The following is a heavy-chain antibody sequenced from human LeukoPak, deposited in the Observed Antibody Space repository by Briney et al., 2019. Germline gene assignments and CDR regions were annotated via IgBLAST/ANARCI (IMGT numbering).Heavy chain of an antibody. CDR1: DGSISSYY. CDR2: IYYSGST. V-gene: IGHV4-59*12. J-gene: IGHJ2*01. D-gene: IGHD2-15*01. Sequence: PSETLSLTCTVSDGSISSYYWSWIRQPPGKGLEWIGYIYYSGSTNYNPSLKSRVTISVDTSKNQFSLKLSSVTAADTAVYYCAREXVVXXXVYXDLWGRGTLVTVSS. CDR3: AREXVVXXXVYXDL.